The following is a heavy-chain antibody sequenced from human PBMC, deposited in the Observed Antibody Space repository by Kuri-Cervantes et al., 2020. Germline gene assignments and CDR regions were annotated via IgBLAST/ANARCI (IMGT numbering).Heavy chain of an antibody. CDR1: GYTFSSYA. CDR2: INPKDGDT. J-gene: IGHJ6*03. V-gene: IGHV1-2*02. Sequence: ASVKVSCKASGYTFSSYAISWVRQAPGHGLEWMGWINPKDGDTNYEQKFKGRVTMTRDTSISTAYMGLGSRRSDDTAVYYCARGRFFVDNYYMEVWGKGTTVTVSS. D-gene: IGHD3-3*01. CDR3: ARGRFFVDNYYMEV.